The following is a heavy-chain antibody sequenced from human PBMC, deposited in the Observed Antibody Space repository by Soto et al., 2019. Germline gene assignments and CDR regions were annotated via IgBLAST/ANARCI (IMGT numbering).Heavy chain of an antibody. CDR2: IYYSGST. V-gene: IGHV4-31*03. D-gene: IGHD3-22*01. J-gene: IGHJ4*02. Sequence: SETLSLTCTVSGGSIGSGGYYWSWIRQHPGKGLEWIGYIYYSGSTYYNPSLKSRVTISVDTSKNQFSLKLSSVTAADTAVYYCARAPSSSGYYYYFDYWGQGTLVTVSS. CDR1: GGSIGSGGYY. CDR3: ARAPSSSGYYYYFDY.